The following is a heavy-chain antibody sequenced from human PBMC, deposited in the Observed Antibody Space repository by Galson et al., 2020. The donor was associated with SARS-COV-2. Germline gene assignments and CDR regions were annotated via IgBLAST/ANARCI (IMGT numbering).Heavy chain of an antibody. CDR3: VRQSSPKDGVNGCFDS. Sequence: KIGESLKISCKGSGYSFPIYWIGWVRQMPGKGLEWMGIIYPDDSDTSYSPSFEGQVTVSADKSSKTAYLQWRSLRASDTAIYYCVRQSSPKDGVNGCFDSWGQGTLVTVSS. J-gene: IGHJ4*02. CDR2: IYPDDSDT. CDR1: GYSFPIYW. V-gene: IGHV5-51*01. D-gene: IGHD3-3*01.